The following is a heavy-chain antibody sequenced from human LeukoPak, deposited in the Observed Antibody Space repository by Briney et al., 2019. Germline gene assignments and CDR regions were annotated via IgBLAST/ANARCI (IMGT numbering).Heavy chain of an antibody. V-gene: IGHV5-51*01. J-gene: IGHJ6*03. CDR1: GYSFTNYW. Sequence: KLGESLKISCKGSGYSFTNYWIGWVRQMPGKGLEGMGIIYPGDSDTRYSPSFQGQVTISADKSISTAYLQWSSLKASDTAMYYCAREGGSASSSSFYYYYMDVWGKGTTVTVSS. D-gene: IGHD6-6*01. CDR3: AREGGSASSSSFYYYYMDV. CDR2: IYPGDSDT.